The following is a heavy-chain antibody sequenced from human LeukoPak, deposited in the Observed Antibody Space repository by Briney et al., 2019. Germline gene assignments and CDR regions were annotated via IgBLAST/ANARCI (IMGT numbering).Heavy chain of an antibody. Sequence: GGSLRLSCAASGFFFRKYDMNWVRQAPGKGLEWVSGLSSSGGSTFYADSVKGRFTISRDNSKNTVYLQMNSLRGEDTAIYYCARGVTVTTDFWGQGTLVTVSS. CDR3: ARGVTVTTDF. CDR2: LSSSGGST. CDR1: GFFFRKYD. J-gene: IGHJ4*02. D-gene: IGHD4-17*01. V-gene: IGHV3-23*01.